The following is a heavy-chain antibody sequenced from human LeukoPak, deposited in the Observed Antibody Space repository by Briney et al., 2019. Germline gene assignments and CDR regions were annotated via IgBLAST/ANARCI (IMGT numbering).Heavy chain of an antibody. Sequence: GGSLRLSCAASGFTFSSYAMSWVRQAPGKGLEWVSAISGSGANTYYADSVKGRFAISRDNSKNTLYLHMNSLRPEDTAVYYCAKAVVGGYYTKPFDHWGQGTLVTVSS. CDR3: AKAVVGGYYTKPFDH. D-gene: IGHD3-3*01. CDR2: ISGSGANT. CDR1: GFTFSSYA. J-gene: IGHJ4*02. V-gene: IGHV3-23*01.